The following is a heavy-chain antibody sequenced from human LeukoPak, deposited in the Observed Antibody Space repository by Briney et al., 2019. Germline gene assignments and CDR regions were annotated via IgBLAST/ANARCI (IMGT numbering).Heavy chain of an antibody. D-gene: IGHD3-3*01. CDR3: ARDRYSTYYDFWSGYGDYYGMDV. J-gene: IGHJ6*02. CDR2: TYYRSKWYN. Sequence: SQTLSLTCAISGDSVSSNSAAWNWIRQSPSRGLEWLGRTYYRSKWYNDYAVSVKSRITINPDTSKNQFSLQLNPVTPEDTAVYYCARDRYSTYYDFWSGYGDYYGMDVWGQGTTVTVSS. CDR1: GDSVSSNSAA. V-gene: IGHV6-1*01.